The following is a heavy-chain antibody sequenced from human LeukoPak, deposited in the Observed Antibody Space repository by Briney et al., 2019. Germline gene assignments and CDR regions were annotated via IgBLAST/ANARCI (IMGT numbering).Heavy chain of an antibody. D-gene: IGHD5-12*01. Sequence: PGGSLRLSCVASGFIFNNFVMTWVRQAPGKGLEWVSGITAGGTTYYADPLKGRFTISRDNSKNTQYLQMNSLRVEDTAIYYCAKGGMSNSGLGEWGQGTLVTVSS. CDR2: ITAGGTT. CDR1: GFIFNNFV. V-gene: IGHV3-23*01. CDR3: AKGGMSNSGLGE. J-gene: IGHJ4*02.